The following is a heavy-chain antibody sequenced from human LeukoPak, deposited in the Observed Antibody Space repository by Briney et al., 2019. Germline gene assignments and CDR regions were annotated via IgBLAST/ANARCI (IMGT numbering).Heavy chain of an antibody. CDR1: GGSISSSSYY. CDR2: IYYTGST. J-gene: IGHJ4*02. D-gene: IGHD1-1*01. CDR3: GRSNWNRYYFDY. V-gene: IGHV4-61*05. Sequence: PSETLSLTCTVSGGSISSSSYYWGWIRQPPGKGLEWIGYIYYTGSTTYNPSLTRRVTISVDTSKNQFSLNLSSVTAADTAVYYCGRSNWNRYYFDYWGQGTLVTVSS.